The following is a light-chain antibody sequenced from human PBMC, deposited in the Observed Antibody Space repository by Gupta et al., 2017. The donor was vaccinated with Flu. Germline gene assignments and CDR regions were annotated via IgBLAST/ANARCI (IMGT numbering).Light chain of an antibody. CDR2: DVT. Sequence: QSALTEPTSVSGSPGQSIAISCTGTSSDVGGYNDVSWYQQHPGTAPRLLMCDVTNRPSGVSDRFSGSKSGTTASLAISGLQAEDEADYYCRSYKNIKTRLVFGGGTKLTVL. CDR1: SSDVGGYND. J-gene: IGLJ2*01. V-gene: IGLV2-14*03. CDR3: RSYKNIKTRLV.